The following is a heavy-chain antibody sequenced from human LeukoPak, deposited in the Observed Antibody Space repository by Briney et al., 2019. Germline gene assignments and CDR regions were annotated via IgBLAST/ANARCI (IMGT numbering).Heavy chain of an antibody. V-gene: IGHV3-23*01. J-gene: IGHJ4*02. CDR1: GFTFNNYA. CDR3: AKDRVGSRGPYYFDY. CDR2: VDNSGGSA. D-gene: IGHD3-10*01. Sequence: GGSLRLSCEASGFTFNNYAMTWVRHAPGKGLEWVSSVDNSGGSAYYADSVQGRFTISRDNSKNTLYLQMSSLRAEDTAIYYCAKDRVGSRGPYYFDYWGQGTLVTVSS.